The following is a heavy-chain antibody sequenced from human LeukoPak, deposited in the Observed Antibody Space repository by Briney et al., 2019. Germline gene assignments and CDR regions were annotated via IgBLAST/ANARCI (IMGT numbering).Heavy chain of an antibody. CDR3: AGKYYYDSSGYFYVDY. D-gene: IGHD3-22*01. V-gene: IGHV4-38-2*02. CDR2: IYHSGST. J-gene: IGHJ4*02. Sequence: SETLSLTCTVSGYSISSGYYWGLIRQPPGKGLEWIGSIYHSGSTYYNPSLRSRVTISVDTSKNQFSLKLSSVTAADTAVYYCAGKYYYDSSGYFYVDYWGQGTLVTVSS. CDR1: GYSISSGYY.